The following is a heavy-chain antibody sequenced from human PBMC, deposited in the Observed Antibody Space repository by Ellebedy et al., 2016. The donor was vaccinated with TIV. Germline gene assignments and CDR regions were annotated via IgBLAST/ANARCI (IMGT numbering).Heavy chain of an antibody. CDR3: AHRYCSGGTCYSDAFDI. D-gene: IGHD2-15*01. J-gene: IGHJ3*02. CDR2: IYWYDDK. V-gene: IGHV2-5*01. Sequence: SGPTLVKPTQTLTLTCTFSGFSLSTSGVGVGWIRQPPRKALEWLALIYWYDDKRYSPSLKSRLTITKDTSKNQVVLTMTNMDPVDTATYYCAHRYCSGGTCYSDAFDIWGQGTMVTVSS. CDR1: GFSLSTSGVG.